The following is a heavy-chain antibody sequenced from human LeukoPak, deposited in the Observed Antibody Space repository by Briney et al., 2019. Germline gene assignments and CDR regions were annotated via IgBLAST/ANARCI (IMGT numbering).Heavy chain of an antibody. J-gene: IGHJ4*02. D-gene: IGHD4-17*01. CDR2: IYSGGST. CDR3: ARDYGDYLFDY. Sequence: GGSLRLSCAASGFTFRNSASSWIRQAPGKGLEWVSVIYSGGSTYYADSVKGRFTISRDNSKNTLYLQMNSLRAEDTAVYYCARDYGDYLFDYWGQGTLVTVSS. CDR1: GFTFRNSA. V-gene: IGHV3-53*01.